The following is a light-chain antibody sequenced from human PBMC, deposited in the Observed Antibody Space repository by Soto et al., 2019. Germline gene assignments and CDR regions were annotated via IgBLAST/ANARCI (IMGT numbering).Light chain of an antibody. J-gene: IGKJ1*01. V-gene: IGKV3-15*01. Sequence: DMVMTQSPATLSVSPGGRATLSCRSSQSVSSSLAWYQQKPRRSPRLLIYGESTRAIGIPARFSGSGSGTEFTLTISSLQSEDFAVYYCLQYNNWWTFGQGTKVDIK. CDR3: LQYNNWWT. CDR2: GES. CDR1: QSVSSS.